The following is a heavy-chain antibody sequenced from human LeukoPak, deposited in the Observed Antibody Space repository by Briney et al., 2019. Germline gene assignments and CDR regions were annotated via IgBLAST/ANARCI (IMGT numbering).Heavy chain of an antibody. Sequence: SQTLSLTCTASGGSISSGGYYWSWIRQHPGKGLEWFGYIYYSGSTYYNPSLKSRVTISVDTSKNQFSLKLSSVTAADTAVYYCARVGGAIFGVVSRIFDYWGQGTLVTVSS. CDR3: ARVGGAIFGVVSRIFDY. CDR2: IYYSGST. D-gene: IGHD3-3*01. CDR1: GGSISSGGYY. V-gene: IGHV4-31*03. J-gene: IGHJ4*02.